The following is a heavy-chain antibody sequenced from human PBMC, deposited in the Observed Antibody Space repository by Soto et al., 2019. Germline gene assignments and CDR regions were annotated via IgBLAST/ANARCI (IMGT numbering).Heavy chain of an antibody. CDR2: IYDNGAT. V-gene: IGHV4-31*03. J-gene: IGHJ4*02. CDR1: GGSIRYGGHY. Sequence: TLSLTCTVSGGSIRYGGHYWSWIRQHPGKGLEWIGYIYDNGATYYNPSLKSRVTISRDTSNNQFSLKLDSVTAADTAVYYCARDGYLHSTSRPYFDYCGQRTQVTVSS. CDR3: ARDGYLHSTSRPYFDY. D-gene: IGHD3-3*02.